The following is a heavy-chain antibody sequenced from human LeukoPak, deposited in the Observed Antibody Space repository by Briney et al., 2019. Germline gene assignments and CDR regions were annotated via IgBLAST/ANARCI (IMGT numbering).Heavy chain of an antibody. D-gene: IGHD1-26*01. Sequence: QSGGSLRLSCAASGFSFSSYGMYWVRQAPGKGLEWVAFIRYDGSSKRYAESVKGRFTISRDNSKDTLYLQMNSLRAEDTAFYYCAKDGGTYSIGYWGQGTLITVSS. CDR2: IRYDGSSK. J-gene: IGHJ4*02. CDR1: GFSFSSYG. CDR3: AKDGGTYSIGY. V-gene: IGHV3-30*02.